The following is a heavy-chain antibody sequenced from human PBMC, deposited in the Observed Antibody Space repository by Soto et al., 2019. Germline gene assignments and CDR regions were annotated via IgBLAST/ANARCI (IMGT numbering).Heavy chain of an antibody. V-gene: IGHV3-23*01. CDR1: GFTFSSYA. CDR2: ISGSGGST. J-gene: IGHJ3*02. Sequence: EVQLLESGGGLVQPGGSLRLSCAASGFTFSSYAMSWVRQAPGKGLEWVSAISGSGGSTYYADSVKGRFTISRDNSKNTLYLQMNSLRAEDTAVYYCAKSSCSGGSCYLSSAFDIWGQGTMVTVSS. CDR3: AKSSCSGGSCYLSSAFDI. D-gene: IGHD2-15*01.